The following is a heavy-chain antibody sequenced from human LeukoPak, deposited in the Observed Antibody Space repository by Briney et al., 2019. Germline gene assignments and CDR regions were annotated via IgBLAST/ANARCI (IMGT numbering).Heavy chain of an antibody. Sequence: GGSLRLSCAASGFNFANHAMSWVRQTAGKGLEWVSAISGGGDITYYADSVKGRFTISRDNSKDTLSLQMHSLRPGDTAVYYCVREDTPATANYWGQGTLVTISS. CDR2: ISGGGDIT. CDR3: VREDTPATANY. CDR1: GFNFANHA. D-gene: IGHD2-21*02. J-gene: IGHJ4*02. V-gene: IGHV3-23*01.